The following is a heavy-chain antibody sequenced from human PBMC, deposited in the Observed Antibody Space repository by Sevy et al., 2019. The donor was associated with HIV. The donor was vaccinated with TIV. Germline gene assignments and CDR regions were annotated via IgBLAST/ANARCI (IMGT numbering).Heavy chain of an antibody. D-gene: IGHD3-22*01. V-gene: IGHV1-69*13. CDR3: ASSGITRIVVVTPYYYYGMDV. CDR1: GGTFSSYA. J-gene: IGHJ6*02. CDR2: IIPIFGTA. Sequence: ASVKVSCKASGGTFSSYAISWVRQAPGQGLEWMGGIIPIFGTANYAQKFQGRVTITADESTSTAYMELSSLRSEDTAVYYCASSGITRIVVVTPYYYYGMDVWGQGPTVTVSS.